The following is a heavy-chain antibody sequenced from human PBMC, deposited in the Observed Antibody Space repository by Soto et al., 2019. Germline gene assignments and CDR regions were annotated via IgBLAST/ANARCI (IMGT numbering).Heavy chain of an antibody. Sequence: GGSLRLSCAASGIDFSNAWMNWVRQAPGKGPEWIGRIKSKTDDGTIDYVAPVKGRFTISRDDSKNTLFLQMNSLKTEDTAVYYCTTGGDYYSSTTWFGPWGQGALVTVSS. CDR1: GIDFSNAW. CDR2: IKSKTDDGTI. V-gene: IGHV3-15*01. CDR3: TTGGDYYSSTTWFGP. J-gene: IGHJ5*02. D-gene: IGHD3-22*01.